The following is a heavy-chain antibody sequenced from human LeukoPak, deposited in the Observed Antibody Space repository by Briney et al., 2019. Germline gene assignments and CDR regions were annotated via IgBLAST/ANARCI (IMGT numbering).Heavy chain of an antibody. D-gene: IGHD3-3*01. CDR1: GFTFSGYW. CDR2: IDNDGHGI. V-gene: IGHV3-74*01. Sequence: GGSLRLSCVTSGFTFSGYWMHWVRQGPEKGLELVSRIDNDGHGIIYADSVKGRFTTSRDNVKNALYLQMNSLRVEDTAVYYCAAGGGWDPSFGVVTHIDAWGKGTTVVVS. CDR3: AAGGGWDPSFGVVTHIDA. J-gene: IGHJ6*03.